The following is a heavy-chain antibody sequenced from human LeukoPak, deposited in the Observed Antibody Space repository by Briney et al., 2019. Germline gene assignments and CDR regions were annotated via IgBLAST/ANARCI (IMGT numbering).Heavy chain of an antibody. J-gene: IGHJ4*02. Sequence: SVKVSCKASGGTFSSHAISWVRQAPGRGLEWMGGIIPIFGTANYAQKFQGRVTITTDESTSTAYMELSSLRSEDTAVYYCARAAVGYCSGGSCYEVGYFDYWGQGTLVTVSS. D-gene: IGHD2-15*01. CDR3: ARAAVGYCSGGSCYEVGYFDY. CDR1: GGTFSSHA. V-gene: IGHV1-69*05. CDR2: IIPIFGTA.